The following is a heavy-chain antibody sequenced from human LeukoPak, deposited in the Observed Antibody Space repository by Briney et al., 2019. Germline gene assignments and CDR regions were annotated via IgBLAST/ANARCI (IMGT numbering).Heavy chain of an antibody. CDR3: ARQDIVATIDY. Sequence: SETLSLTYTVSSGSISSSSYSRGWIRQPPGQGLGWIGDISYNGRTNYTPSLKSRVTISVDTSKNQFSLKLRFVTASDTAVYYCARQDIVATIDYWGQGTLITVSS. CDR2: ISYNGRT. D-gene: IGHD5-12*01. J-gene: IGHJ4*02. V-gene: IGHV4-39*01. CDR1: SGSISSSSYS.